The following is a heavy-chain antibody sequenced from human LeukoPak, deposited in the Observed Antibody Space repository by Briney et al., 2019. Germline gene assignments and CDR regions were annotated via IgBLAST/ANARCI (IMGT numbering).Heavy chain of an antibody. D-gene: IGHD2-2*02. CDR2: ISGSGGST. CDR3: AKDLVVVPAAIPEDY. Sequence: GALRLSCAASGFTFSSYAMSWVRQAPGKGLEWVSAISGSGGSTYYADSVKGRFTISRDNSKNTLYLQMNSLRAEDTAVYYCAKDLVVVPAAIPEDYWGQGTLVTVSS. J-gene: IGHJ4*02. V-gene: IGHV3-23*01. CDR1: GFTFSSYA.